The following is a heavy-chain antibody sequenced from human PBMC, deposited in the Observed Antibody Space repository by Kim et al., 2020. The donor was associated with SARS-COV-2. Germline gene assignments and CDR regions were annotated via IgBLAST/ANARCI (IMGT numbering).Heavy chain of an antibody. D-gene: IGHD3-9*01. CDR2: IYYSGST. CDR1: GGSISSGGYY. CDR3: ARATYYDITHRPFDI. Sequence: SETLSLTCTVSGGSISSGGYYWTWIRQHPGKGLEWIGYIYYSGSTYYNPSLKSRVTISVDTSKNQFSLKLSSVTAADTAVYYCARATYYDITHRPFDIWGQGTMVTVSS. J-gene: IGHJ3*02. V-gene: IGHV4-31*03.